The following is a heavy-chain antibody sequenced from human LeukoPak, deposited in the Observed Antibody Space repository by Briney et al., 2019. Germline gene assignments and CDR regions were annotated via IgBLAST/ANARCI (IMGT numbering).Heavy chain of an antibody. J-gene: IGHJ4*02. CDR3: AKRDTSGSYYFDS. CDR1: GFTFSIYA. V-gene: IGHV3-23*01. CDR2: FSKSGTTT. Sequence: GRSLRLSCAASGFTFSIYAMSWVRQAPGKGLEWASTFSKSGTTTYYPDSMKGRFTISRDNSKNTLYLQMNSLRAEDTAVYYCAKRDTSGSYYFDSWGQGTQVTVSS. D-gene: IGHD3-22*01.